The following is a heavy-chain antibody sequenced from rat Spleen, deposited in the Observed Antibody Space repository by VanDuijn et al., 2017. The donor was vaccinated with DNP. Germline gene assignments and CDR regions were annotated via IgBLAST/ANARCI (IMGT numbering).Heavy chain of an antibody. Sequence: EVQLVESGGGFVQPGRSMKLSCAASGFTFSHSDMAWVRQSPTEGLEWVASISSSGGTIFYRDSVKGRFTGSRDNAKNTLYLQMESLRSEDTATYYCAKGEAMDAWGQGTSVTVSS. J-gene: IGHJ4*01. CDR2: ISSSGGTI. V-gene: IGHV5-25*01. D-gene: IGHD1-11*01. CDR3: AKGEAMDA. CDR1: GFTFSHSD.